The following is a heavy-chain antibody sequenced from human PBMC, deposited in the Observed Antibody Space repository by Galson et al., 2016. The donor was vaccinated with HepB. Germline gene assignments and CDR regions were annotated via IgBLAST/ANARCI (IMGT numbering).Heavy chain of an antibody. Sequence: SLRLSCAASGFSVTSKNMHWVRQAPGKGLEWLSSLYRVDSSYYADAMKGRFTIARDNSQNMVLLQMTGLRAEDTAIYYCTKGENFYANGGYTAAFDPWGQGTLVIVSS. J-gene: IGHJ5*02. D-gene: IGHD2-15*01. V-gene: IGHV3-66*01. CDR2: LYRVDSS. CDR3: TKGENFYANGGYTAAFDP. CDR1: GFSVTSKN.